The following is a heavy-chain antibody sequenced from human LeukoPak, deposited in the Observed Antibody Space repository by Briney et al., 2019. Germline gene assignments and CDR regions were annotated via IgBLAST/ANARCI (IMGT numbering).Heavy chain of an antibody. CDR3: ARDWSPRDGYNFFDY. V-gene: IGHV1-3*03. CDR2: INAGNGNT. D-gene: IGHD5-24*01. J-gene: IGHJ4*02. Sequence: GASVKVSCKASGYTFTSYGINWVRQAPGQRLEWMGWINAGNGNTKYSQEFQGRVTITRDTSASTAYMELSSLRSEDMAVYYCARDWSPRDGYNFFDYWGQGTLVTVSS. CDR1: GYTFTSYG.